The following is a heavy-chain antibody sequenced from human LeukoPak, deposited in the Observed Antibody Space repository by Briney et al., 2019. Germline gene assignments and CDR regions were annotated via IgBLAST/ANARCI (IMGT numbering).Heavy chain of an antibody. V-gene: IGHV3-43*01. CDR3: AKDVATVGIVDF. CDR2: ISWDGNSI. CDR1: GFTFSNFW. Sequence: GGSLRLSCAASGFTFSNFWMHWVRQAPGKGLEWVALISWDGNSIYYADSVKGRFTISRDNGKNSLYLQMLNLRTEDTAFYYCAKDVATVGIVDFWGQGTLVTVSS. D-gene: IGHD2-21*01. J-gene: IGHJ4*02.